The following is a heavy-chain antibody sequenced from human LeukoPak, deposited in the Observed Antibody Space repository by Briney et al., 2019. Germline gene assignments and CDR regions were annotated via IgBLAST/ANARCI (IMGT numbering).Heavy chain of an antibody. CDR1: GFRFSDYS. V-gene: IGHV3-69-1*01. J-gene: IGHJ4*02. D-gene: IGHD4-17*01. CDR2: ISSSNNI. CDR3: GRGNGDYGGVDY. Sequence: GGSLRLSCAVSGFRFSDYSMNWVCQAPGKGLEWVSYISSSNNIYYADSVKGRFTISRDNAKNSVWLQMNSLRAEDTAVYHCGRGNGDYGGVDYWGQGTLVTVSS.